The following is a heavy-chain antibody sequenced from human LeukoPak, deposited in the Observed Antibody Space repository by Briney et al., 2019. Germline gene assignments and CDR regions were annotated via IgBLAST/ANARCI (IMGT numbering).Heavy chain of an antibody. CDR2: INHSGST. J-gene: IGHJ6*03. CDR1: GGSFSGYY. CDR3: ARHRVTYYYGSGSSAYMDV. D-gene: IGHD3-10*01. Sequence: SETLSLTCAVYGGSFSGYYWSWIRQPPGKGLEWIGEINHSGSTNYNPSLKSRVTISVDTSKNQFSLKLSSVTVADTAVYYCARHRVTYYYGSGSSAYMDVWGKGTTVTISS. V-gene: IGHV4-34*01.